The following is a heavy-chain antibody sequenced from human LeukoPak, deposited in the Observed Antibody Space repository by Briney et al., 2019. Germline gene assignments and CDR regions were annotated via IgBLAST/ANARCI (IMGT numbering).Heavy chain of an antibody. Sequence: GGSLRLSCAASGFTFATSWMTWVRQAPGKGLEWVALMNQDGSKTLFLDSVKGRFAISRDNGKNSLYLQMDSLRAEDTAVYFCTRDPSHGALDIWGQGTTVTVSS. CDR2: MNQDGSKT. CDR3: TRDPSHGALDI. CDR1: GFTFATSW. J-gene: IGHJ3*02. V-gene: IGHV3-7*01.